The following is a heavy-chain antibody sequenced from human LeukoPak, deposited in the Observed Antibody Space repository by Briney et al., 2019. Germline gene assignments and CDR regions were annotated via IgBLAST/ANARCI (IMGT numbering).Heavy chain of an antibody. Sequence: GGSLRLSCAASGFTFSNYWMSWFRQAPGKGLEWVANIKQDGSEKYYVDSVKGRFTISRDNAKSSLYLQMNSPGAEDTAVYSCARALIVVGSYFDDWGQGTLVTVSS. D-gene: IGHD2-15*01. CDR2: IKQDGSEK. J-gene: IGHJ4*02. CDR1: GFTFSNYW. CDR3: ARALIVVGSYFDD. V-gene: IGHV3-7*01.